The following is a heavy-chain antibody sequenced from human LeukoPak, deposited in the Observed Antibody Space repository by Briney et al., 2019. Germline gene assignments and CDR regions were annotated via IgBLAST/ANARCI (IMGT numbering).Heavy chain of an antibody. D-gene: IGHD4-23*01. J-gene: IGHJ4*02. Sequence: GGSLRLTCAASGFTFSSYWMHWVRQAPGKGLVWISRINSDGSGTSYADSVKGRFTISRDNAKNTLYLQMNSLRAEDTAVYYCARADDGANSWVNYWGQGTLVTVSS. CDR2: INSDGSGT. V-gene: IGHV3-74*01. CDR3: ARADDGANSWVNY. CDR1: GFTFSSYW.